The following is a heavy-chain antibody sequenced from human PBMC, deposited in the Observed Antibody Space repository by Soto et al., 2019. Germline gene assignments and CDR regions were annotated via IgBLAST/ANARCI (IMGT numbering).Heavy chain of an antibody. Sequence: GGSLRLSCAASGFTFSSYAMSWVRQSPGKGLEWVSAISGSGGSTYYADSVKGRFTISRDNSKNTLYLQMNSLRAEDTAVYYCAKTTRGYSYGYVYWGQGTLVTVSS. J-gene: IGHJ4*02. CDR2: ISGSGGST. V-gene: IGHV3-23*01. CDR1: GFTFSSYA. CDR3: AKTTRGYSYGYVY. D-gene: IGHD5-18*01.